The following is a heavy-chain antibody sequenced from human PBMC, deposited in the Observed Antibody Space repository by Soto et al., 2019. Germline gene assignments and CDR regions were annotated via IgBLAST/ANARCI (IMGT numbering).Heavy chain of an antibody. Sequence: GGSLRLSCAASGFTFSSYGMHWVRQAPGKGLEWVAVIWYDGSNKYYADSVKGRFTISRDNSKNTLYLQMNSLRAEDTAVYYCARGYDFWSGYFPDAFDIWGQGTMVTVSS. D-gene: IGHD3-3*01. V-gene: IGHV3-33*01. CDR3: ARGYDFWSGYFPDAFDI. CDR1: GFTFSSYG. CDR2: IWYDGSNK. J-gene: IGHJ3*02.